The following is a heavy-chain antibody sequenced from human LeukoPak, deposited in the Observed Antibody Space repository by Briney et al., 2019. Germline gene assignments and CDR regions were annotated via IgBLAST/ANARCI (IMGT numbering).Heavy chain of an antibody. J-gene: IGHJ4*02. V-gene: IGHV3-30*18. Sequence: PGGSLRLSCAASEFTFSSYAMHWVRQAPGKGLEWVAVILYDGSNKKYADSVKGRFTISRDNSENTLYLQMNSLRAEDTAVYYCAKDVGKSSWGFDYWGQGTLVTVSS. CDR1: EFTFSSYA. CDR3: AKDVGKSSWGFDY. CDR2: ILYDGSNK. D-gene: IGHD3-16*01.